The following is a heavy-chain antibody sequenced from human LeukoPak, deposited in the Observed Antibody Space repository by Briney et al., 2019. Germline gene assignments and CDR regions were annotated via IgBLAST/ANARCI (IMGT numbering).Heavy chain of an antibody. Sequence: PSETLSLTCTVSGGSISSYYWSWIRQPPGKGLEWIGYIYYSGSTNYNPSLKSRVTISVDTSKNQFSLKLISVTAADTAVYHCAREGIAAAGTIGSSWFDPWGQGTLVTVSS. J-gene: IGHJ5*02. D-gene: IGHD6-13*01. CDR2: IYYSGST. CDR3: AREGIAAAGTIGSSWFDP. CDR1: GGSISSYY. V-gene: IGHV4-59*01.